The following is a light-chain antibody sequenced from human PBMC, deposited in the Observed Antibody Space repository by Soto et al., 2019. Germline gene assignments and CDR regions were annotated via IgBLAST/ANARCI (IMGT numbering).Light chain of an antibody. J-gene: IGKJ4*01. CDR2: DAS. V-gene: IGKV3-11*01. Sequence: EIVLTQSPATLSLSPGETATLSCRASQSISRYLAWYQQKPGQAPRLLIYDASIRATGIPARFRGGGSETDFTLTISSLAPEGFAIYYCQQRGTWPRVTFGGGTKVEIK. CDR1: QSISRY. CDR3: QQRGTWPRVT.